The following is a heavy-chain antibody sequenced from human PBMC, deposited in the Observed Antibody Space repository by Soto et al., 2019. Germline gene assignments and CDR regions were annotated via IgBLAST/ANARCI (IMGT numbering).Heavy chain of an antibody. V-gene: IGHV3-33*01. CDR2: IWYDGSNK. CDR3: ARDRFLEWLLPYSHYYGMEV. Sequence: QVQLVESGGGVVQPGRSLRLSCAASGFTFSSYGMHWVRQAPGKGLEWVAVIWYDGSNKYYADSVKGRFTISRDNSKNTLHLQMTSLWAEDTAGYYCARDRFLEWLLPYSHYYGMEVWGQGTTVTVSS. J-gene: IGHJ6*02. CDR1: GFTFSSYG. D-gene: IGHD3-3*01.